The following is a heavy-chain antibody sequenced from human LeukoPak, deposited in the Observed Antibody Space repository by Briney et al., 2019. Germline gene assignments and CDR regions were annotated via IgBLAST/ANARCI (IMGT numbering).Heavy chain of an antibody. Sequence: SETLSLTCTVSGGSISSSSYYWGWIRQPPGKGLEWIGSIYYSGSTNYNPSLKSRVTISVDTSKNQFSLRLSSVTAADTAVYYCARVGTWAAGTDAFDIWGQGTMVTVSS. CDR1: GGSISSSSYY. D-gene: IGHD6-13*01. CDR2: IYYSGST. CDR3: ARVGTWAAGTDAFDI. V-gene: IGHV4-39*07. J-gene: IGHJ3*02.